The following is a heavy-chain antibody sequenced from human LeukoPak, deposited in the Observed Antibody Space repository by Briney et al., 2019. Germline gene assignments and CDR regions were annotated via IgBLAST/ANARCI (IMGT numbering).Heavy chain of an antibody. V-gene: IGHV1-24*01. CDR2: FDPEDGET. J-gene: IGHJ3*02. D-gene: IGHD6-6*01. CDR1: GYTLTELS. CDR3: ATPEATSSSDAFDI. Sequence: ASVKVSCKVSGYTLTELSMHWVRQAPGKGLEWMGGFDPEDGETIYAQKFQGRVTMTEDTSTDTAYMELSSLRSEDTAVYYCATPEATSSSDAFDIWGQGTMVTVS.